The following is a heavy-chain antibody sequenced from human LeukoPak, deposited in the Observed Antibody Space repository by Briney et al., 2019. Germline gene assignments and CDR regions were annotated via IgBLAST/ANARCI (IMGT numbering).Heavy chain of an antibody. CDR3: ARHRPYGDRSLDY. V-gene: IGHV5-51*01. CDR2: IYPGDSDT. J-gene: IGHJ4*02. CDR1: GYSFTSYW. D-gene: IGHD4-17*01. Sequence: GESLKISCEGSGYSFTSYWIGWVRQMPGKGLERMGIIYPGDSDTRYSPSFQGQVTISADKSISTAYLQWSSLKASDTAMYYCARHRPYGDRSLDYWGQGTLVTVSS.